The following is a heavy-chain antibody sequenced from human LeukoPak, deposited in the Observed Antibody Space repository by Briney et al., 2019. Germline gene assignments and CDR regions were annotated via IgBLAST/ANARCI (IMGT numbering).Heavy chain of an antibody. J-gene: IGHJ5*02. CDR2: IFPGDSDT. V-gene: IGHV5-51*01. D-gene: IGHD2-21*01. Sequence: GESLKISCKGYGDRFTSYWVAWVCQMPGKGLEWMGSIFPGDSDTRYSPSIQGQVTISVDRSISTVYLQRTSLEASDNAIYYCARRPFPSQNWLAPWGQGTLVTVSS. CDR1: GDRFTSYW. CDR3: ARRPFPSQNWLAP.